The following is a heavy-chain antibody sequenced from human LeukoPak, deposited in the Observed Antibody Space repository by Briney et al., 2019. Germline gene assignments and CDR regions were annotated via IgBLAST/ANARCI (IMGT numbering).Heavy chain of an antibody. CDR2: IYYSGST. CDR1: GDSVSSSNDY. D-gene: IGHD5-18*01. J-gene: IGHJ4*02. Sequence: SETLSLTCTVSGDSVSSSNDYWAWIRQPPGKGLGWIGNIYYSGSTYYNPSLKSRVTISVDTSKNQFSLKLSSVTAADTAVYYCARGPNKYSYVLFDYWGQGTLVTVSS. V-gene: IGHV4-39*07. CDR3: ARGPNKYSYVLFDY.